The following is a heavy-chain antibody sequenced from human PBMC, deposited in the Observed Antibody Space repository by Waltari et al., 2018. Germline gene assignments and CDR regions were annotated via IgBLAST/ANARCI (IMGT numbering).Heavy chain of an antibody. D-gene: IGHD2-21*02. CDR1: GGLIGSSSYY. Sequence: QVQLQQWGAGLLKPSETLSLTCAVYGGLIGSSSYYWGWIRQPPGKGLEWIGSIYYSGSTYYNPSLKSRVTISVDTSKNQFSLKLSSVTAADTAVYYSARGRGGNSYYFDYWGQGTLVTVSS. J-gene: IGHJ4*02. CDR3: ARGRGGNSYYFDY. V-gene: IGHV4-39*07. CDR2: IYYSGST.